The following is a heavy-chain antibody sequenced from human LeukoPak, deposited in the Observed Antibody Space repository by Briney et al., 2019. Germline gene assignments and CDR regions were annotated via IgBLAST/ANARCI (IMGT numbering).Heavy chain of an antibody. CDR3: ARHRSDYAILTGNEAYFDY. J-gene: IGHJ4*02. Sequence: GESLKISCKCSGYSFTSYWSGWVRQMPGKGLEGMGIIYPGDSDTRYSPSFQGQVTISADKSISTAYLQWSSLKASDTDMYYCARHRSDYAILTGNEAYFDYWGQGTLVTVSS. CDR2: IYPGDSDT. V-gene: IGHV5-51*01. D-gene: IGHD3-9*01. CDR1: GYSFTSYW.